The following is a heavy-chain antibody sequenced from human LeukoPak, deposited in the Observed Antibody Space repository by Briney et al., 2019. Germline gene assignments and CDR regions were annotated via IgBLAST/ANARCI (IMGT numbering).Heavy chain of an antibody. Sequence: PGGSLSLSCAATGFTFGSYSMNSVRQAQGKGLEWVSSISSSSSYIYYADSVKGRFTISRDNAKNSLYLQMNSLRAEDTAVYYCARARQATVDFDYWGQGTLVTVSS. J-gene: IGHJ4*02. CDR2: ISSSSSYI. V-gene: IGHV3-21*01. D-gene: IGHD4-23*01. CDR3: ARARQATVDFDY. CDR1: GFTFGSYS.